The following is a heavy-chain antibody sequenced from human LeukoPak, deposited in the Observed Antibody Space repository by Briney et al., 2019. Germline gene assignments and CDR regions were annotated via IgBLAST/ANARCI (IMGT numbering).Heavy chain of an antibody. V-gene: IGHV3-33*01. CDR2: IWYDGSNK. CDR3: ARAHYNWNEPPFDS. J-gene: IGHJ4*02. D-gene: IGHD1-20*01. CDR1: GFFFSSYG. Sequence: GGSLRLSCAASGFFFSSYGMHWVRLAPGKGLEWVALIWYDGSNKYYADSVKGRFTISRDNSKNTLSLQMNSLRAEDTAAYYCARAHYNWNEPPFDSWGQGTLVTVSS.